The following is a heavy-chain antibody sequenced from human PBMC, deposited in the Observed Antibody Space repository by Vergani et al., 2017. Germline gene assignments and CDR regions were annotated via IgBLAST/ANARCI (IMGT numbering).Heavy chain of an antibody. V-gene: IGHV3-11*06. CDR1: GFTFSDYY. J-gene: IGHJ6*02. CDR3: AGRYDYYGSGNVYGMDV. D-gene: IGHD3-10*01. Sequence: QVQLVESGGGLVKPGGSLRLSCAASGFTFSDYYMSWIRQAPGKGLEWVSYISSSSSYIYYADSVKGRFTISRDNAKNSLYLQMNSLRAEDTAVYYCAGRYDYYGSGNVYGMDVWGQGTTVTVSS. CDR2: ISSSSSYI.